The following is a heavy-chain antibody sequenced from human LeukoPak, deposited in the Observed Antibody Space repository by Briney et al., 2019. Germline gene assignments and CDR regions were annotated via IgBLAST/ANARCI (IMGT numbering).Heavy chain of an antibody. D-gene: IGHD2-15*01. J-gene: IGHJ3*01. CDR2: ISSNGDNT. CDR1: GFVFNTYA. Sequence: GGSVTLSCSASGFVFNTYAMDWVRHAPGKGLEYVADISSNGDNTDFADSAKGRFTISRDNSRSTLFLQMNSLRAEDTAVYFCTRDSALLGVAFDLWGQGTVVTVSS. V-gene: IGHV3-64D*06. CDR3: TRDSALLGVAFDL.